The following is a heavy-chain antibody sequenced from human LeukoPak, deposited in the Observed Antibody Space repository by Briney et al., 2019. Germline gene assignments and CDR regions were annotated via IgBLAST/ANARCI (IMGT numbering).Heavy chain of an antibody. J-gene: IGHJ4*02. CDR2: IYYRGST. CDR1: GGSISSIIYY. CDR3: ARHSRSVDYGSGSYTWDY. D-gene: IGHD3-10*01. V-gene: IGHV4-39*01. Sequence: KASETLSLTCTVSGGSISSIIYYWGWIRQPPGKGLEWVGTIYYRGSTYYNLSLKSRVNLSVNTSRNQFSLKLSSVTAADTAVYYCARHSRSVDYGSGSYTWDYWGQGTLVTVSS.